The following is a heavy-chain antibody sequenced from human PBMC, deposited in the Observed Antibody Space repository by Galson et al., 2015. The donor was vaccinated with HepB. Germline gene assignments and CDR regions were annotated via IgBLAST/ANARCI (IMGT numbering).Heavy chain of an antibody. CDR2: MNPNSGNT. CDR3: ARIGRYYDSSGYFGY. V-gene: IGHV1-8*01. J-gene: IGHJ4*02. D-gene: IGHD3-22*01. Sequence: QSGAEVKKPGESLKISCKASGYTFTSYGINWVRQATGQGLEWMGWMNPNSGNTGYAQKFQGRVTMTRNTSISTAYMELSSLRSEDTAVYYCARIGRYYDSSGYFGYWGQGTLVTVSS. CDR1: GYTFTSYG.